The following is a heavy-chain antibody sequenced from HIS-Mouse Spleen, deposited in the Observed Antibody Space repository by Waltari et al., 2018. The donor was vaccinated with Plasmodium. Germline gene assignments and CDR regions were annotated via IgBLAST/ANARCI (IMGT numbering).Heavy chain of an antibody. D-gene: IGHD6-13*01. CDR1: FTFSSYW. Sequence: EVQLVESGGGLVQPGFTFSSYWMSWVRQAPGKGLEWVANIKQDGSEKYYVDSVKGRVTISRDNAKNSLYLQMNSLRAEDTAVYYCASSWYWYFDLWGRGTLVTVSS. J-gene: IGHJ2*01. CDR2: IKQDGSEK. CDR3: ASSWYWYFDL. V-gene: IGHV3-7*01.